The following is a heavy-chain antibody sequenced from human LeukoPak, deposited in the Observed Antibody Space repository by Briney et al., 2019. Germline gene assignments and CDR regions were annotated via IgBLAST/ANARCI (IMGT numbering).Heavy chain of an antibody. Sequence: PGGSLRLSCAASGFTFSTYAMHWIRQAPGRGLEWVTFVSNVGSDTYYADSVKGRFSVSRDNSKNTLYLQMNSLRVEDTAVYYCARDGDYINYYYYGVDVWGKGTTVTVSS. V-gene: IGHV3-30*04. J-gene: IGHJ6*04. CDR2: VSNVGSDT. CDR3: ARDGDYINYYYYGVDV. D-gene: IGHD4-11*01. CDR1: GFTFSTYA.